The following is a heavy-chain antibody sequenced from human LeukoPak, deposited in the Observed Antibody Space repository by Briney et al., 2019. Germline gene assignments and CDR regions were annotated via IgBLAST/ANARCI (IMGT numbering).Heavy chain of an antibody. Sequence: PGRYLRLSCAASGFTFSSYAMHWVRQAPGKGLEWVAVISYDGSNKYYADSVKGRFTISRDNSKNTLYLQMNSLRAEDTAVYYCARGQVLRFLEWLYYFDYWGQGTLVTVSS. CDR1: GFTFSSYA. CDR3: ARGQVLRFLEWLYYFDY. CDR2: ISYDGSNK. J-gene: IGHJ4*02. V-gene: IGHV3-30-3*01. D-gene: IGHD3-3*01.